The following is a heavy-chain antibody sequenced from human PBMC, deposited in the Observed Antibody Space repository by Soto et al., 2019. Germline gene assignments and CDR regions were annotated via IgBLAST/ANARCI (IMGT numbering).Heavy chain of an antibody. D-gene: IGHD6-19*01. J-gene: IGHJ4*02. CDR2: ISGSGGST. V-gene: IGHV3-23*01. CDR1: GFTFSSYA. CDR3: AKGGLGQWLAPFDY. Sequence: EVQLLESGGGLVQPGGSLRLSCAASGFTFSSYAMSWVRQAPGKGLEWVSAISGSGGSTYYADSVKGRFTISRDNSKNTMYLQMTSMRAEDTAVYYCAKGGLGQWLAPFDYWGQGTLVTVSS.